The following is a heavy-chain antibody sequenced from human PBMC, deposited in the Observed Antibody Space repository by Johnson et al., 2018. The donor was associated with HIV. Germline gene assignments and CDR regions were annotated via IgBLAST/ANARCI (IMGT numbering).Heavy chain of an antibody. J-gene: IGHJ3*02. D-gene: IGHD3-22*01. Sequence: QVQLVESGGRVVQPGRSLRLSCAASGFTLSKHDMHWVRQAPGKGLEWVSLISYDGSSKCHGESVKGRFTISRYNSKNTLYLQMNSLRAEDTAVYYCGGSYYYDSSGYYARNAFDIWGQGTMVTVSS. CDR1: GFTLSKHD. CDR2: ISYDGSSK. CDR3: GGSYYYDSSGYYARNAFDI. V-gene: IGHV3-30*19.